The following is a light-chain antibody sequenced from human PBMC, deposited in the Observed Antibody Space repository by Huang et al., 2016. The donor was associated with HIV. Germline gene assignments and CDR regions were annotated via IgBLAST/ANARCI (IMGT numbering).Light chain of an antibody. Sequence: DIVMTQSPDSLAVSLGERATIDCKSSQSVLYISNNKNYLAWYQQKSGQSPKLLIYWASTRESGVPDRVSGSGSGTDFTLTISSLQAEDVAVYFCQQYYSIPWTFGQGTKVEVK. CDR1: QSVLYISNNKNY. V-gene: IGKV4-1*01. CDR2: WAS. CDR3: QQYYSIPWT. J-gene: IGKJ1*01.